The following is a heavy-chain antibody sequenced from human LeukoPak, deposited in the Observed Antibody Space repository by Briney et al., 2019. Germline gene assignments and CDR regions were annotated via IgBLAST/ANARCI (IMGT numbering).Heavy chain of an antibody. D-gene: IGHD3-10*01. V-gene: IGHV3-9*01. CDR1: GFTFDDYA. CDR3: AKSAHLYYYGSGSFNWFDP. CDR2: ISWNSGSI. J-gene: IGHJ5*02. Sequence: GGSLRLSCAASGFTFDDYAMHWVRQAPGKGLEWVSGISWNSGSIGYADSVKGRFTIPRDNAKNSLYLQMNSLRAEDTALYYCAKSAHLYYYGSGSFNWFDPWGQGTLVTVSS.